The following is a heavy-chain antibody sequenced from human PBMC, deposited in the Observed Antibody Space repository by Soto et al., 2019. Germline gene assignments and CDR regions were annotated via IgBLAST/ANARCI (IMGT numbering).Heavy chain of an antibody. CDR2: IIPIFGTA. D-gene: IGHD3-22*01. V-gene: IGHV1-69*13. J-gene: IGHJ5*02. CDR3: ARPTRFYYDSSGQSAWFDP. CDR1: GYTFTGYY. Sequence: ASVKVSCKASGYTFTGYYIHWVRQAPGQGLEWMGGIIPIFGTANYAQKFQGRVTITADESTTTAYMELSSLRSEDTAVYYCARPTRFYYDSSGQSAWFDPWGQGTLVTVSS.